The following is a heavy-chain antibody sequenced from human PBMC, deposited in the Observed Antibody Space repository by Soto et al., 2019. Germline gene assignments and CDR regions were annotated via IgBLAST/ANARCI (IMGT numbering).Heavy chain of an antibody. Sequence: EVQLVESGGGLVQPGGSLRLSCAASGFTFSSYWMHWVRQAPGKGLVWVSRINSDGSSTSYADSVKGRFTISRDNAKNTQDMQKNSLRAEATAVYYCAIGGGSSWYLPPEWWYFDLWGRGTLVTVSS. CDR3: AIGGGSSWYLPPEWWYFDL. J-gene: IGHJ2*01. CDR1: GFTFSSYW. V-gene: IGHV3-74*01. CDR2: INSDGSST. D-gene: IGHD6-13*01.